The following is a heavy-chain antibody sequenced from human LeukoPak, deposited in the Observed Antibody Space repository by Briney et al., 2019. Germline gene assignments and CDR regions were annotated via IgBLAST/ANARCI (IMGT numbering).Heavy chain of an antibody. CDR2: INPNSGGT. D-gene: IGHD3-10*01. CDR3: ARGHGGSGSHFGSNYYYYMDV. Sequence: ASVEVSCKASGYTFTGSYMHWVRQAPGQGLEWMGWINPNSGGTNYAQKFQGRVTMTRDTSTSTAYMELRSLRSDDTAVYYCARGHGGSGSHFGSNYYYYMDVWGKGTTVTVSS. CDR1: GYTFTGSY. J-gene: IGHJ6*03. V-gene: IGHV1-2*02.